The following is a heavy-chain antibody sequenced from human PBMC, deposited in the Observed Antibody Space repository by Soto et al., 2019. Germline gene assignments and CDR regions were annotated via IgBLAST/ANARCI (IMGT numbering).Heavy chain of an antibody. V-gene: IGHV4-31*03. CDR1: GGSIRSGGYY. D-gene: IGHD3-22*01. CDR3: ARDKPYDSSGYYSSTGYYGMDV. Sequence: SEPLSLTCTVSGGSIRSGGYYWSWIRQHPGKGLEWIGYIYYSGSTYYNPSLKSRVTISVDTSKNQFSLKLSSVTAADTAVYYCARDKPYDSSGYYSSTGYYGMDVWGQGTTVTVSS. CDR2: IYYSGST. J-gene: IGHJ6*02.